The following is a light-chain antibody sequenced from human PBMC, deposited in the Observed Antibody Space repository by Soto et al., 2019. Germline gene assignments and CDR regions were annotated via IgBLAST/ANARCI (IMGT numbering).Light chain of an antibody. CDR2: DAS. J-gene: IGKJ1*01. CDR3: QQRSNWSWT. Sequence: EIVFTQSPATLSLSPGERATLPCRASQSVSSYLAWYQQKPGQAPRLLIYDASNRATGITARFSGSGSGTDFTLTISSLEPEDFAVYYCQQRSNWSWTFGQGTKVDIK. V-gene: IGKV3-11*01. CDR1: QSVSSY.